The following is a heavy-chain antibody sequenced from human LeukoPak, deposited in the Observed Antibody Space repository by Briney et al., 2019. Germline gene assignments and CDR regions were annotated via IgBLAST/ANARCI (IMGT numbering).Heavy chain of an antibody. V-gene: IGHV1-2*06. Sequence: ASVKVSCKASGYTFTGYYMHWVRQAPGQGLEWMGRINPNSGGTNYAQKFQGRVTMTRDTSISTAYMELSRLRSDDTAVYYCARAYGSGSLGYYYYYMDVWGKGTTVTVSS. CDR2: INPNSGGT. CDR1: GYTFTGYY. J-gene: IGHJ6*03. D-gene: IGHD3-10*01. CDR3: ARAYGSGSLGYYYYYMDV.